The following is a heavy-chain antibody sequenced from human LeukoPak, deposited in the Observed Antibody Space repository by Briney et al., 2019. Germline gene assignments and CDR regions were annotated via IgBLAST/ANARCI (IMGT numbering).Heavy chain of an antibody. CDR1: GFXFSNYW. CDR2: INGDGSTT. Sequence: GGSLRLSCTASGFXFSNYWMHWVRQAPGKGLVWVSRINGDGSTTDYADSVKGRFTISRDIAKNTLYLQMNSLRAEDTAVYYCARDLGSCTSTDCLNIWFDPWGQGILVTVSS. CDR3: ARDLGSCTSTDCLNIWFDP. J-gene: IGHJ5*02. V-gene: IGHV3-74*01. D-gene: IGHD2-2*01.